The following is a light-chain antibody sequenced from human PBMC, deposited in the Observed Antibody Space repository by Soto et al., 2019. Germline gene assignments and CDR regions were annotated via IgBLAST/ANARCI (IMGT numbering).Light chain of an antibody. CDR3: QQYNEWPLT. J-gene: IGKJ4*01. Sequence: EIVMTQSPATLSVSPGERATLSCRASQSVSNNVAWYQQKPGQAPRLLIYHAATRATGIPARFSGSGSETEVTLTISSLQSEDFAVYYCQQYNEWPLTFGGGTKVEIK. CDR2: HAA. CDR1: QSVSNN. V-gene: IGKV3-15*01.